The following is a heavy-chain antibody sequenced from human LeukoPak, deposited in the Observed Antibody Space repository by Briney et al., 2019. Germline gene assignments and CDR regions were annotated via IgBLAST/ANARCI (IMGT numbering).Heavy chain of an antibody. CDR1: GFTFSSYA. CDR3: ARDYDYGAYFFDF. Sequence: PGGSLRLSCAVSGFTFSSYAMHWVRQAPGQGLGRVGVISYDGSNRYYADSVKGRFTISRDNSTNKLYLQMNSLRPQDTAVYYCARDYDYGAYFFDFWGEGTLVTVSS. J-gene: IGHJ4*02. D-gene: IGHD4-17*01. CDR2: ISYDGSNR. V-gene: IGHV3-30-3*01.